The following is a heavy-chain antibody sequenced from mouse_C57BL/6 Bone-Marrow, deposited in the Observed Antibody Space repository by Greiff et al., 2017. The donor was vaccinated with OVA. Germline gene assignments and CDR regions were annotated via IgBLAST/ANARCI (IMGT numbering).Heavy chain of an antibody. CDR1: GFSLTSYG. D-gene: IGHD1-1*01. CDR3: ARHAGYYYGSSNYAMDY. Sequence: QVQLKESGPGLVAPSQSLSITCTVSGFSLTSYGVHWVRQPPGKGLEWLVVIWSDGSTTYHSALKSRLSISKDNSKSQVFLKMNSLQTDDTAMYYCARHAGYYYGSSNYAMDYWGQGTSVTVSS. V-gene: IGHV2-6-1*01. CDR2: IWSDGST. J-gene: IGHJ4*01.